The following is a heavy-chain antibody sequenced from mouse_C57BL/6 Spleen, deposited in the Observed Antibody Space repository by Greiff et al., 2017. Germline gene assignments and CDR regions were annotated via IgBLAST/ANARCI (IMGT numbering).Heavy chain of an antibody. J-gene: IGHJ3*01. CDR2: FHPYNDDT. Sequence: VKLVESGAELVKPGASVKMSCKASGYTFTTYPIEWMKQNHGKSLEWIGNFHPYNDDTKYNEKFKGKATLTVEKSSSTVYLELSRLTSDDSAVYYCARGEDYYGSWFGYWGQGTLVTVSA. D-gene: IGHD1-1*01. CDR3: ARGEDYYGSWFGY. CDR1: GYTFTTYP. V-gene: IGHV1-47*01.